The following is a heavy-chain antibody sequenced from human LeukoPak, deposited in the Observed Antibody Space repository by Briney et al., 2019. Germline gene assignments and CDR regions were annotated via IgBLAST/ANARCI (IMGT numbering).Heavy chain of an antibody. CDR3: ATRGYGG. Sequence: GGSLRLSCAASGFTFDDYAMHWVRQAPGKGLEWVSGISWNSGSIGYADSVKGRFTISRDNAKNSLYLQMNSLRAEDTAVYYCATRGYGGWGQGTLVTVSS. J-gene: IGHJ4*02. D-gene: IGHD4-23*01. CDR2: ISWNSGSI. V-gene: IGHV3-9*01. CDR1: GFTFDDYA.